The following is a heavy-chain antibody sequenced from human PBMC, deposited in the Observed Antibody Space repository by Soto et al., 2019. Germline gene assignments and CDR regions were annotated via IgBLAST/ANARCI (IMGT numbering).Heavy chain of an antibody. CDR1: GFTFSSYA. D-gene: IGHD4-4*01. CDR2: ISYDGSNK. Sequence: VQLVESGGGVVQPGRSLRLSCAASGFTFSSYAMHWVRQAPGKGPEWVAVISYDGSNKYYADSVKGRFTISRDNSKNTLYLQMNSLRAEDTAVYYCARPLWRNDYNWGYFDLWGRGTLVTVSS. CDR3: ARPLWRNDYNWGYFDL. V-gene: IGHV3-30-3*01. J-gene: IGHJ2*01.